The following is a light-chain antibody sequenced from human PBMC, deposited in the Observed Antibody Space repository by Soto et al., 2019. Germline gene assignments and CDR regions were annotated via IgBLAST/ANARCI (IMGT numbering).Light chain of an antibody. V-gene: IGLV3-21*04. Sequence: SYELTQPPSVSVAPGKTARITCGGNKIGSKSVHWYQQKPGQAPVLVIYYDSDRPSGIPERFSGSNSGNTATLTISRVEAGDEADYYCQVWDSSSDHRVFGGGTKVTVL. J-gene: IGLJ2*01. CDR1: KIGSKS. CDR3: QVWDSSSDHRV. CDR2: YDS.